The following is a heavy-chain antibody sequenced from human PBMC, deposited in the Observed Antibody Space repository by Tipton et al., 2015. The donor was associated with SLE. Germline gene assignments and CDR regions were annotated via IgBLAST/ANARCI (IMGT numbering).Heavy chain of an antibody. CDR3: ARGPRWAPLCEF. D-gene: IGHD1-26*01. J-gene: IGHJ4*02. V-gene: IGHV4-59*01. CDR2: IYYSGST. CDR1: GGSISTYY. Sequence: TLSLTCTVSGGSISTYYWSWIRQPPGKGLEWIGYIYYSGSTNYNPSLKSRVTISVDTSKNQFSLKLSSVTAADTAVYYCARGPRWAPLCEFWGQGTLVPVSS.